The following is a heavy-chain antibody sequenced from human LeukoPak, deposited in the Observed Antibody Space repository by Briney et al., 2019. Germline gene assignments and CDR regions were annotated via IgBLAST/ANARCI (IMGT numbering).Heavy chain of an antibody. V-gene: IGHV3-23*01. J-gene: IGHJ3*02. CDR2: ISGSGRST. CDR1: GFTFSSYS. D-gene: IGHD1-14*01. Sequence: GGSLRLSCAASGFTFSSYSMNWVRQAPGKGLEWVSAISGSGRSTYYADSVRGRFTISRDNSKNTLYMQMNSLSVEDTAVYYCANLEPVPGGGAFDIWGQGTMVTVSS. CDR3: ANLEPVPGGGAFDI.